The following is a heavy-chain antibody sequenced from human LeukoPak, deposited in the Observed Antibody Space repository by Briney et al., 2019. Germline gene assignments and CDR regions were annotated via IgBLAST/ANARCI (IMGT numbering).Heavy chain of an antibody. CDR3: ARLNRQLVDY. D-gene: IGHD6-6*01. Sequence: PGGSLRLSCAASGFTFSSYEMNWVRQAPGKGLEWVSYISGSAGAIYYADSLKGRFTISRDNAKNSLYLQMNSLRAEDTAVYYCARLNRQLVDYWGQGTLVTVSS. CDR2: ISGSAGAI. CDR1: GFTFSSYE. V-gene: IGHV3-48*03. J-gene: IGHJ4*02.